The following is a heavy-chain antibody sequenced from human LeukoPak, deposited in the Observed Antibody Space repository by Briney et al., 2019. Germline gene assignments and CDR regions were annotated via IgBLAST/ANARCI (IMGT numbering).Heavy chain of an antibody. D-gene: IGHD7-27*01. V-gene: IGHV3-53*01. CDR2: IYSGGST. CDR3: ARERSWGYFDY. CDR1: GFTVSSNY. J-gene: IGHJ4*02. Sequence: GESLRLSCAASGFTVSSNYMSWVRQAPGKGLEWVSVIYSGGSTYYADSVKGRFTISRDNSKNTLYLQMNSLRAEDTAVYYCARERSWGYFDYWGQGTLVTVSS.